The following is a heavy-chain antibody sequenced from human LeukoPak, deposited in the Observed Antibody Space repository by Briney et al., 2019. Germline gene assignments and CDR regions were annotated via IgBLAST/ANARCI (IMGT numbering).Heavy chain of an antibody. CDR1: GFTFSSYA. Sequence: GGSLRLSCAASGFTFSSYAMSWVRQAPGKGLEWVSAISGSGDSTYYGDSVKGRFTISRDNSKNTLYLQMNSPRAEDTAVYYCAKTRPLDSSSWSHGDYWGQGTLVTVSS. D-gene: IGHD6-13*01. CDR3: AKTRPLDSSSWSHGDY. CDR2: ISGSGDST. V-gene: IGHV3-23*01. J-gene: IGHJ4*02.